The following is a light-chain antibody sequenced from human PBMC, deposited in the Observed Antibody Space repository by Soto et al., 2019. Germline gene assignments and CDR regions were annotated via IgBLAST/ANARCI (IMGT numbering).Light chain of an antibody. Sequence: EIVLTQSPGTLSLSPGERATLSCRASQSVSSSYLDWYQQKPGQAPRLLIYGASSRATGIPDRFSGSGSGTSFTLTISRLEPEDFEVYYCQQYGSSPRTFGQGTKVEIK. J-gene: IGKJ1*01. CDR3: QQYGSSPRT. V-gene: IGKV3-20*01. CDR2: GAS. CDR1: QSVSSSY.